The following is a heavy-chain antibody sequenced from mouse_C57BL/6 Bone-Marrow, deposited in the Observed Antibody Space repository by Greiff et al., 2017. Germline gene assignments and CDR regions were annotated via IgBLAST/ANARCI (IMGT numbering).Heavy chain of an antibody. D-gene: IGHD4-1*01. Sequence: EVQLQESGPELVKPGASVKIPCKASGYTFTDYNMDWVKQSHGKSLEWIGDINPNNGGTIYNQKFKGKATLTVDKSSSTAYMELRSLTSEDTAVYYCARPSNWVYYAMDYWGQGTSVTVSS. J-gene: IGHJ4*01. CDR3: ARPSNWVYYAMDY. V-gene: IGHV1-18*01. CDR1: GYTFTDYN. CDR2: INPNNGGT.